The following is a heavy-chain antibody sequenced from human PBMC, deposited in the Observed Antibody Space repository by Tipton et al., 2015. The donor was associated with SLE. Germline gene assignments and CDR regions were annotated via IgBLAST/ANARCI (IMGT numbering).Heavy chain of an antibody. CDR3: ARGTNWGSGWYFDL. D-gene: IGHD7-27*01. CDR2: FYYGGRT. CDR1: GGSISSGGYY. Sequence: TLSLTCTVSGGSISSGGYYWTWIRQHPGKGLEWIAYFYYGGRTHYNPSLKSRVTISVDTSKTQFSPNLTSVTAADTAVYSCARGTNWGSGWYFDLWGRGTLVTVSS. V-gene: IGHV4-31*03. J-gene: IGHJ2*01.